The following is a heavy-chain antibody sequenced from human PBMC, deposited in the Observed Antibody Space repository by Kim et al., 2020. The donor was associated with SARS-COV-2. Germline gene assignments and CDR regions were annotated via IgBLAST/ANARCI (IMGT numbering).Heavy chain of an antibody. D-gene: IGHD6-19*01. V-gene: IGHV1-3*01. CDR2: INCGNGNT. Sequence: ASVKVSCKASGYSFTTFALYWVRRAPGQRLEWMGWINCGNGNTRYSQKFQARVSITRDTSATTAYLELSGLRSEDTAVYYCAREAVAGSFDHWGQGTLVTVSS. CDR1: GYSFTTFA. CDR3: AREAVAGSFDH. J-gene: IGHJ4*02.